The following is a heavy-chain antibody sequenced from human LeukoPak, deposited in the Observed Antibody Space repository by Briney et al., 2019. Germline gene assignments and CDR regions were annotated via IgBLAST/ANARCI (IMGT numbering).Heavy chain of an antibody. Sequence: GESLKISCKGSGYSFTSYWIGWVRQMPGKGLEWMGIIYPGDSDTRYSPSFQGQVTISADKSISTAYLQWSSLKASDTAMYYCARIYCGGDCYDYYFDYWGQGTLVTVSP. CDR1: GYSFTSYW. D-gene: IGHD2-21*01. J-gene: IGHJ4*02. CDR3: ARIYCGGDCYDYYFDY. V-gene: IGHV5-51*01. CDR2: IYPGDSDT.